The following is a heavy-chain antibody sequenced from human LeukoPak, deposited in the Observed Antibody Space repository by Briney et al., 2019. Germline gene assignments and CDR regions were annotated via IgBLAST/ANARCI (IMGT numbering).Heavy chain of an antibody. CDR1: GYSFTSYW. CDR3: AKAPYSSGWYSESWFDP. J-gene: IGHJ5*02. CDR2: IYSGDSDT. Sequence: GESLKISCKGSGYSFTSYWIGWVRQMPGKGLEWMGIIYSGDSDTRYSPSFQGQVTISADKSISTAYLQWSSLKASDTAMYYCAKAPYSSGWYSESWFDPWGQGTLVTVSS. V-gene: IGHV5-51*01. D-gene: IGHD6-19*01.